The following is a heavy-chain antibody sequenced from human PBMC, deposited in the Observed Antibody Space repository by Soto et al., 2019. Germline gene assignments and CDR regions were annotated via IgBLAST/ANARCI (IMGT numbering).Heavy chain of an antibody. Sequence: GDSGNVSCNASGYSFTSKDSNWVRQATGQGREWMGWMNPNSDNTGYAQKFQGRLTMTRSTSTNTAYMELNSLTSEDTAVYFCARGRIFAYIASEPMGGLDYSGLATSATVSS. J-gene: IGHJ4*02. CDR1: GYSFTSKD. CDR2: MNPNSDNT. V-gene: IGHV1-8*01. CDR3: ARGRIFAYIASEPMGGLDY. D-gene: IGHD2-15*01.